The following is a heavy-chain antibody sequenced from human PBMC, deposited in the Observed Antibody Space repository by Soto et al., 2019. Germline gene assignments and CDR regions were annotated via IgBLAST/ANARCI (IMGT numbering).Heavy chain of an antibody. CDR3: AKEKISTSCCNWFDP. CDR1: GFPFSTYA. J-gene: IGHJ5*02. V-gene: IGHV3-23*01. Sequence: GGSLRLSCAASGFPFSTYAMSWVRQAPGKGLEWVSTIVSSGAGTYYPDSMKGRFTISRDNSKNTVYLQMNSLRAEDTAVYYCAKEKISTSCCNWFDPWGQGTLVTVSS. CDR2: IVSSGAGT. D-gene: IGHD2-2*01.